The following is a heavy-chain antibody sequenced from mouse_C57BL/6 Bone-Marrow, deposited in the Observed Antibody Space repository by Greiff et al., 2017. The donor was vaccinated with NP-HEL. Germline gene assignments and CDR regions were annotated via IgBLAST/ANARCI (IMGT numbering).Heavy chain of an antibody. V-gene: IGHV1-81*01. CDR3: ATSLSSTWFAY. J-gene: IGHJ3*01. Sequence: QVHVKQSGAELARPGASVKLSCKASGYTFTSYGISWVKQRTGQGLEWIGEIYPRSGNTYYNEKFKGKATLTADKSSSTAYMELRSLTSEDSAVYFCATSLSSTWFAYWGQGTLVTVSA. D-gene: IGHD1-1*01. CDR2: IYPRSGNT. CDR1: GYTFTSYG.